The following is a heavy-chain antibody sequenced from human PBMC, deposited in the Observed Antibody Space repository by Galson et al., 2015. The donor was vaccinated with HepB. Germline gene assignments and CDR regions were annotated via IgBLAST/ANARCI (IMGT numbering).Heavy chain of an antibody. V-gene: IGHV3-23*01. J-gene: IGHJ4*02. CDR1: GFTFRSYA. CDR3: AKEGPFYYGSGAYYFDY. Sequence: SLRLSCAASGFTFRSYAMSWVRQAPGKGLEWVSGISDSGDSTHFADSVKGRFTISRDNSKNTLYLQMNSLRAEDTALYYCAKEGPFYYGSGAYYFDYWGQGTLVTVSS. D-gene: IGHD3-10*01. CDR2: ISDSGDST.